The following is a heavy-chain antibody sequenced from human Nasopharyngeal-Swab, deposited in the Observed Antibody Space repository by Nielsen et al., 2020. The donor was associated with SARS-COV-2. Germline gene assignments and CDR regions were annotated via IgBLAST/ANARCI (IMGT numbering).Heavy chain of an antibody. V-gene: IGHV3-33*08. CDR1: GFTFSRYS. D-gene: IGHD6-19*01. Sequence: GGSLRLSCAASGFTFSRYSMHWVRQAPGKGLEWVAVIWYDGNNKYYADSVKGRFTISRDNSKNTLYLQMNSLRAEDTAVYYCAREEMVGQWLERGYWGQGTLVTVSS. CDR2: IWYDGNNK. J-gene: IGHJ4*02. CDR3: AREEMVGQWLERGY.